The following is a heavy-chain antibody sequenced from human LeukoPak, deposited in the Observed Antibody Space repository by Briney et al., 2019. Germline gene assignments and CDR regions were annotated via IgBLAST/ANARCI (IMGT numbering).Heavy chain of an antibody. J-gene: IGHJ5*02. V-gene: IGHV3-15*01. CDR2: IKSKTDGGTT. CDR1: GFTFSNAW. CDR3: ARDCCRFGSWPPINWFGP. Sequence: GGSLRLSCAASGFTFSNAWMSWVRQAPGKGLEWVGRIKSKTDGGTTDYAAPVKGRFTISRDDSKNTLYLQMNSLRAEDTAVYYCARDCCRFGSWPPINWFGPWGQGTLVTVSS. D-gene: IGHD6-13*01.